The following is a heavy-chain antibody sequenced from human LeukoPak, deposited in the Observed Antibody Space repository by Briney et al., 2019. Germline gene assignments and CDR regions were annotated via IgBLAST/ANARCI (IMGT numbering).Heavy chain of an antibody. CDR3: TTDLDNTMIVVAL. J-gene: IGHJ4*02. D-gene: IGHD3-22*01. V-gene: IGHV3-15*01. CDR1: GFTFSNAW. CDR2: IKSKTDGGTT. Sequence: GGSLRLSCAASGFTFSNAWMSWFRQAPGKGLEWVGRIKSKTDGGTTDYAAPVKGRFTISRDDSKNTLYLQMNSLKTEDTAVYYCTTDLDNTMIVVALWGQGTLVTVSS.